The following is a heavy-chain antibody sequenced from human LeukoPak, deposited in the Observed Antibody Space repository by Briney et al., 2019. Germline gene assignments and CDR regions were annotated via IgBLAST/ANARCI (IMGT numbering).Heavy chain of an antibody. D-gene: IGHD5-18*01. Sequence: SETLSLTCTVHGGSFSDYYWNWIRQPPGKGLELIGEINHSGSTNYNPSLKSRVTISVDTSKNQFSLKLSSVTAADTAVYYCARRSYIYFDYWGQGTLVTVSS. CDR1: GGSFSDYY. CDR3: ARRSYIYFDY. V-gene: IGHV4-34*01. CDR2: INHSGST. J-gene: IGHJ4*02.